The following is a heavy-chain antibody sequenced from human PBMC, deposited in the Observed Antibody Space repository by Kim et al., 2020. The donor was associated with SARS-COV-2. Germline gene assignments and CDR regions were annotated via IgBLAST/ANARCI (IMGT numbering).Heavy chain of an antibody. V-gene: IGHV3-74*01. J-gene: IGHJ6*02. Sequence: GGSLRLSCAASGFTFRSYWMHWVRQAPGKGLVWVSRIKSDGSSTSYVDSVKGRFTISRDNAKNTLYLQMNSLRVEDTAAYYCARDRSYGMDVWGQGTTVTVSS. CDR2: IKSDGSST. CDR3: ARDRSYGMDV. CDR1: GFTFRSYW.